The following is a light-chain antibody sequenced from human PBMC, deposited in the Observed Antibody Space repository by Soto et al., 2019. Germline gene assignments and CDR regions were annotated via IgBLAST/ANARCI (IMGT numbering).Light chain of an antibody. Sequence: QSVLNQPASVSGSPGQSITISCTGTSSDVGGYNYVSWYQQLPGKAPKLMIYDVSNRPSGVSDRFSGSKSGNTAPLTISGLQAEDEADYYCSSYTSSSTLGVFGTGTKVTVL. CDR2: DVS. CDR1: SSDVGGYNY. V-gene: IGLV2-14*03. J-gene: IGLJ1*01. CDR3: SSYTSSSTLGV.